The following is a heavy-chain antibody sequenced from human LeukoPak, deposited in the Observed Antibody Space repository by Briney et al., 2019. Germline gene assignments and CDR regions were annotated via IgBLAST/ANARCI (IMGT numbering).Heavy chain of an antibody. J-gene: IGHJ4*02. D-gene: IGHD3-22*01. V-gene: IGHV3-21*01. CDR2: ISSSSSYI. Sequence: GGSLRLSCAASGFTFSSYSMNWVRQAPGKGLGWVSSISSSSSYIYYADSVKGRFTISRDNAKNSLYLQMNSLRAEDTAVYYCARDKQPYDSSGDLGYWGQGTLVTVSS. CDR1: GFTFSSYS. CDR3: ARDKQPYDSSGDLGY.